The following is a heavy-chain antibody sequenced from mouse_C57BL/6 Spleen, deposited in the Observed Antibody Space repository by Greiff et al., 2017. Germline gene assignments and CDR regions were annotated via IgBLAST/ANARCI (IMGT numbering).Heavy chain of an antibody. Sequence: VQLKQSGAELVRPGASVKLSCTASGFNIKDDYMHWVKQRPEQGLEWIGWIDPENGDTEYASKFQGKATITADTSSNTAYLQLSGLTSEDTAVYYCTTIGNYGYFDVWGTGTTVTVSS. D-gene: IGHD1-1*01. CDR1: GFNIKDDY. V-gene: IGHV14-4*01. CDR3: TTIGNYGYFDV. J-gene: IGHJ1*03. CDR2: IDPENGDT.